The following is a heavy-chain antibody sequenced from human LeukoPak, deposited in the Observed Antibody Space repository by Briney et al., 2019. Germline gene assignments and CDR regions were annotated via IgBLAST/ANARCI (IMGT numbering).Heavy chain of an antibody. CDR3: ARMGVHSSGYWDY. J-gene: IGHJ4*02. CDR1: GFTFSSYG. CDR2: IRYDGSNK. V-gene: IGHV3-30*02. D-gene: IGHD3-22*01. Sequence: AGGSLRLSCAASGFTFSSYGMHWVRQAPGKGLEWVAFIRYDGSNKYYADSVKGRFTISRDNSKNTLHLQMNSLRAEDTAVYYCARMGVHSSGYWDYWGQGTLVTVSS.